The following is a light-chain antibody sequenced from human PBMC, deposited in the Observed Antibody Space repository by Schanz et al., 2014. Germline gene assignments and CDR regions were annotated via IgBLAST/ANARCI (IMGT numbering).Light chain of an antibody. CDR3: SSFTSSLRWV. Sequence: QSALTQPASVSGSPGQSITISCTGTSSDVGSYNLVSWYQQHPGKAPKLMIYEDSKRPSGVSDRFSGSKSGNTASLTISGLQDEDEDDYYCSSFTSSLRWVFGGGTKLTVL. CDR2: EDS. V-gene: IGLV2-14*02. J-gene: IGLJ3*02. CDR1: SSDVGSYNL.